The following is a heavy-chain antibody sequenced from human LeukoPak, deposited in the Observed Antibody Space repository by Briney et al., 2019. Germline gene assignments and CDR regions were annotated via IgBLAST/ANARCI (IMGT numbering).Heavy chain of an antibody. CDR1: GGSLSSSSYY. CDR3: ARDRSDGSGSYYNQDDAFDI. CDR2: MYYSGST. D-gene: IGHD3-10*01. V-gene: IGHV4-39*07. Sequence: SETLSLTCTVSGGSLSSSSYYWGWVRQPPGTGLEWLGSMYYSGSTYYNPSLKSRVTISVDTSKNQFSLKLSSVTAADTAVYYCARDRSDGSGSYYNQDDAFDIWGQGTMVTVSS. J-gene: IGHJ3*02.